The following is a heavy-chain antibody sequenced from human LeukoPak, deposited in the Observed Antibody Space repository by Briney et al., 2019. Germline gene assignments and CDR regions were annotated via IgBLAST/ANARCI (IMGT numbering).Heavy chain of an antibody. CDR2: IRSKAYGGTT. Sequence: PGRSLRLSWTASGFTFGDYAMSWVRQAPGKGLELVGFIRSKAYGGTTEYAASVKGRFTISRDDSKSIAYLQLNSLETEDTAVYYCTRGPSRCAFDIWGQGTMVSVSS. CDR1: GFTFGDYA. CDR3: TRGPSRCAFDI. V-gene: IGHV3-49*04. J-gene: IGHJ3*02.